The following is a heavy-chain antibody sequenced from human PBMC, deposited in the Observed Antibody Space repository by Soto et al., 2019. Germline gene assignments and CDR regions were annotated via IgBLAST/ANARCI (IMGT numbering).Heavy chain of an antibody. CDR3: ARAKGPYDYVWGSYRFDAFDI. CDR1: GGSISSGGYY. D-gene: IGHD3-16*02. J-gene: IGHJ3*02. Sequence: QVQLQESGPGLVKPSQTLSLTCTVSGGSISSGGYYWSWIRQHPGKGLEWIGYIYYSGSTYYNPSLKSRVTISVDTSKNQFSLKLSSVTAADTAVYYCARAKGPYDYVWGSYRFDAFDIWGQGTMVTVCS. CDR2: IYYSGST. V-gene: IGHV4-31*03.